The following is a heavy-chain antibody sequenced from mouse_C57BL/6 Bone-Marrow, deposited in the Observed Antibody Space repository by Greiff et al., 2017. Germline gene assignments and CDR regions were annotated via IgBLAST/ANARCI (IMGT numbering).Heavy chain of an antibody. V-gene: IGHV1-61*01. CDR1: GYTFTSYW. J-gene: IGHJ3*01. CDR3: ASGNYVGRFAY. CDR2: IYPSDSET. D-gene: IGHD2-1*01. Sequence: VQLQQPGAELVRPGSSVKLSCKASGYTFTSYWMDWVKQRPGQGLEWIGNIYPSDSETHYNQKFKDKATLTVDKSSSTAYMQLSSLTSEDSAVYYCASGNYVGRFAYWGQGTLVTVSA.